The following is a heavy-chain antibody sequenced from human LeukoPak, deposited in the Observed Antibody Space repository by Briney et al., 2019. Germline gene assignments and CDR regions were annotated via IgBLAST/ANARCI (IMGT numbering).Heavy chain of an antibody. CDR2: IYPGDSDT. D-gene: IGHD1-26*01. CDR1: GYSFTNYW. J-gene: IGHJ3*02. Sequence: GESLKISCKGSGYSFTNYWIGWVRQVPGKGLEWMGIIYPGDSDTRYSPSFQGQVTISADKSISTAYLQWSSLKASDTAMYYCATKAYSGSYAFDIWGQGTMVTVSS. V-gene: IGHV5-51*01. CDR3: ATKAYSGSYAFDI.